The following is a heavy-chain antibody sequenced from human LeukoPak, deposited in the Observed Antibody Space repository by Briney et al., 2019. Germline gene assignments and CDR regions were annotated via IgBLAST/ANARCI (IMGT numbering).Heavy chain of an antibody. Sequence: GASVKVSCKASGYTFTAYYMHWVRQAHGQGPEWMGWINPNSGGTDYAQKFQGRVTMTRDTSISTAYMELSSLTSDDTAVYYCARDGIYSRNFDAFDIWGQGTMVTVSS. V-gene: IGHV1-2*02. CDR1: GYTFTAYY. CDR2: INPNSGGT. J-gene: IGHJ3*02. D-gene: IGHD6-13*01. CDR3: ARDGIYSRNFDAFDI.